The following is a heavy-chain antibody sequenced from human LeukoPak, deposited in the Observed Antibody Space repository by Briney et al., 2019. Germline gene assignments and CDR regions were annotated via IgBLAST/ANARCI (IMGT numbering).Heavy chain of an antibody. J-gene: IGHJ3*02. V-gene: IGHV4-34*01. Sequence: SETLSLTCAVYGGSFSAYYWSWIRQPPGKGLGWIGEINHSGSTNYNPSLKSRVTISVDTSKNQFSLKLSSVTAADTAVYYCARLTLGNSLPDAFDIWGQGTMVTVSS. D-gene: IGHD4-23*01. CDR2: INHSGST. CDR1: GGSFSAYY. CDR3: ARLTLGNSLPDAFDI.